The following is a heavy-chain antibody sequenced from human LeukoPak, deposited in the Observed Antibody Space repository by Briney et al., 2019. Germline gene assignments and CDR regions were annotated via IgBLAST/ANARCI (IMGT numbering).Heavy chain of an antibody. J-gene: IGHJ4*02. CDR1: GYSFTSYW. Sequence: GESLKISCKGSGYSFTSYWIGWVRQMPGKGLEWMGIIYLGDSDTRYSPSFQGQVTISADKSISTAYLQWNSLKASDTAMYYCARRVLVYYDSSGYYNFGMSSSEFDYWGQGTLVTVSS. V-gene: IGHV5-51*01. CDR3: ARRVLVYYDSSGYYNFGMSSSEFDY. D-gene: IGHD3-22*01. CDR2: IYLGDSDT.